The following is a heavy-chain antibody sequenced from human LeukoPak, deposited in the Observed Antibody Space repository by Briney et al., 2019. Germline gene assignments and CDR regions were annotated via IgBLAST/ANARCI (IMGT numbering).Heavy chain of an antibody. CDR2: IYPGDSDT. CDR3: ARPNSSGWRSTSYFDY. V-gene: IGHV5-51*01. D-gene: IGHD6-19*01. CDR1: GYSFTSYW. J-gene: IGHJ4*02. Sequence: GESLKISCKGSGYSFTSYWIGWVRQMPGKGLEWMGIIYPGDSDTRYSPSFQGQVTTSADKSISTAYLQWSSLKASDTAMYYCARPNSSGWRSTSYFDYWGQGTLVTVSS.